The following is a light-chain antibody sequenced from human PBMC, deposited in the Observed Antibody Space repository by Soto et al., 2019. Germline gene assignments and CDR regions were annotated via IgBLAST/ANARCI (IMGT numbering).Light chain of an antibody. CDR1: SSNIGAGYD. J-gene: IGLJ2*01. Sequence: QSVLTQPPSVSGAPGQRVTISCTGSSSNIGAGYDVHWYQQLPGTAPKLLIYGNIIRPSGVPDRFSGSKSGTSASLAITGLQAEDEADYYCQSYDSSLSGSVFGGGTQLTVL. CDR3: QSYDSSLSGSV. CDR2: GNI. V-gene: IGLV1-40*01.